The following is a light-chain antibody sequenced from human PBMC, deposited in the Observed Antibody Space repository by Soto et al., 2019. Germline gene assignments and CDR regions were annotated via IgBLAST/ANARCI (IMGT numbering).Light chain of an antibody. J-gene: IGLJ3*02. Sequence: QSALTQPPSASGSPGQSVTISCTGTSSDVGAYKYVSWYQQYPGKAPKLMIYEVSKRPSGVPDRFSGSKSGNTASLTVSGLQAEDEADYYCTSYAGSNIWVFGGGPQLTVL. CDR2: EVS. CDR3: TSYAGSNIWV. V-gene: IGLV2-8*01. CDR1: SSDVGAYKY.